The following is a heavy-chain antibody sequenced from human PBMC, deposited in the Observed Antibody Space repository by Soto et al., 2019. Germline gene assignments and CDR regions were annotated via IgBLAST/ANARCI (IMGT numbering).Heavy chain of an antibody. J-gene: IGHJ6*02. V-gene: IGHV3-43D*04. CDR3: AKAQRGRKRPFFGQARPYDPYSAMDI. CDR2: ISWDGSNT. CDR1: GFTFDDYA. Sequence: EVQLVESGGVVVQPGGSLRLSCAASGFTFDDYAMHWVRQAPGEGLEWVSRISWDGSNTYYADSVKGRFNISRDNSKNSLYLQMNSLRPEDTALYYCAKAQRGRKRPFFGQARPYDPYSAMDIWGQGTTVTVSS. D-gene: IGHD3-3*01.